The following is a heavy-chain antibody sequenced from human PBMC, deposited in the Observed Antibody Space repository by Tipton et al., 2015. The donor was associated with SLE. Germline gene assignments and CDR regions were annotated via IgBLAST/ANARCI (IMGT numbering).Heavy chain of an antibody. CDR1: GYTFTSYY. Sequence: QSGAEVKKPGASVKVSCKASGYTFTSYYMHWVRQAPGQGLEWMGMINPSDGSTSYAQKFQGRATMTTDTSTSTVYMELRSLRSDDTAVYYCARRVVAGAGYFQHWGQGTLVTVSS. D-gene: IGHD6-19*01. CDR3: ARRVVAGAGYFQH. V-gene: IGHV1-46*01. J-gene: IGHJ1*01. CDR2: INPSDGST.